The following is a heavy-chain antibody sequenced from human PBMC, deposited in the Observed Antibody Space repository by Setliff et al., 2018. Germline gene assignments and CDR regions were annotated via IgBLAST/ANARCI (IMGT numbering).Heavy chain of an antibody. D-gene: IGHD5-18*01. CDR2: ISSSSSTI. CDR1: GFSFRSYA. J-gene: IGHJ3*02. Sequence: GGSLRLSCEASGFSFRSYAMNWVRQAPGKGLEWVSYISSSSSTIYYADSVKGRFTISRDNAKNTLYLQMNSLRAEDTAVYYCASRSRGYSYGSFGAFDIWGQGTMVTVSS. V-gene: IGHV3-48*04. CDR3: ASRSRGYSYGSFGAFDI.